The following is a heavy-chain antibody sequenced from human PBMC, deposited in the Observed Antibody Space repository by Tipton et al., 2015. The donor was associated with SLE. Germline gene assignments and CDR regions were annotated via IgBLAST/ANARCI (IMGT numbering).Heavy chain of an antibody. V-gene: IGHV4-59*08. CDR2: IYGGGGT. CDR1: GASISTYY. D-gene: IGHD1-1*01. J-gene: IGHJ4*02. Sequence: TLSLTCTVSGASISTYYWSWIRQAPGKGLEWIGYIYGGGGTHYNPSLHSRVTVSVDASKNQFSLRLTSVTAADTAVYYCARHFPRQVNDLYFFDYWGQGTLVTVSS. CDR3: ARHFPRQVNDLYFFDY.